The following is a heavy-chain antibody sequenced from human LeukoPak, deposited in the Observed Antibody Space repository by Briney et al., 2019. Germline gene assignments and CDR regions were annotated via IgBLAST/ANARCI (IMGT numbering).Heavy chain of an antibody. V-gene: IGHV4-39*07. Sequence: PSETLSLTCTLSGGTVTSSTYFWGWIRQPPGKGLEWIGSISYSGATYYNPSLKSRVSVSVHTSKNQFSLKLSSVTAADTAVYYCARDGFYYHYYMDVWGEGTTVTVSS. CDR3: ARDGFYYHYYMDV. CDR1: GGTVTSSTYF. CDR2: ISYSGAT. D-gene: IGHD1-14*01. J-gene: IGHJ6*03.